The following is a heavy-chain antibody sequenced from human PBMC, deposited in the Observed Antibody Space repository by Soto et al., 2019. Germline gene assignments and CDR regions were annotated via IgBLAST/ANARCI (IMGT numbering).Heavy chain of an antibody. D-gene: IGHD6-19*01. V-gene: IGHV3-53*01. CDR2: IYSGGST. CDR3: ARGWYSSAIFFDY. CDR1: GFTVSSNY. J-gene: IGHJ4*02. Sequence: GALRLSFAASGFTVSSNYMSWVRQAPGKGLEWVSVIYSGGSTYYADSVKGRFTISRDNSKNTLYLQMNSLRAEDTAVYYCARGWYSSAIFFDYWGQGTLVTVSS.